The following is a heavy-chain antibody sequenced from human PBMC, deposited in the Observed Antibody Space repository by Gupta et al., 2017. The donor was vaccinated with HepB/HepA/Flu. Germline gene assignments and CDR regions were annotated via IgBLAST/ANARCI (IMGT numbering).Heavy chain of an antibody. V-gene: IGHV4-34*01. D-gene: IGHD3-3*01. Sequence: QVQVQQWGAGLLKPSETLSLTCSVYGGSFDGYYWNWIRQPPGKGLEWIGEINPSGNTNYNPSLKSRVTMSGDTSKKQFSLNLRSLTAADTAVYYXAXGGLWSXYDSTAYYLYMDVWGKGTTVTVSS. J-gene: IGHJ6*03. CDR1: GGSFDGYY. CDR3: AXGGLWSXYDSTAYYLYMDV. CDR2: INPSGNT.